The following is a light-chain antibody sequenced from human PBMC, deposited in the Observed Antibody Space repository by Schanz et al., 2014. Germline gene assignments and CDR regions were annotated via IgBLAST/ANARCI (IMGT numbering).Light chain of an antibody. CDR1: QSVSSN. J-gene: IGKJ1*01. CDR2: GAS. CDR3: QQYGSSPET. Sequence: EIVLTQSPGTLSLSPGERATLSCRASQSVSSNLAWYQQKPGQAPRLLIYGASTRATGIPARFSGSGSGTDFTLTISRLDPEDFAVYYCQQYGSSPETFGQGTKVEIK. V-gene: IGKV3-20*01.